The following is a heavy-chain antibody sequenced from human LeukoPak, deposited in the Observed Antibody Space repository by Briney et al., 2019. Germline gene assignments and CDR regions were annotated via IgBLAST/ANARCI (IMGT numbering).Heavy chain of an antibody. CDR3: AKAASSSWPSYYYGMDV. J-gene: IGHJ6*02. CDR2: ISGTGGRT. CDR1: GSTFSSYA. D-gene: IGHD6-13*01. Sequence: PGGSLRLSCAASGSTFSSYAMSWVRQAPGKGLEWVSAISGTGGRTYYADSVKGRFTISKDNSKNTVYLQMSSLRVDDTAVYYCAKAASSSWPSYYYGMDVWGQGTTVTVSS. V-gene: IGHV3-23*01.